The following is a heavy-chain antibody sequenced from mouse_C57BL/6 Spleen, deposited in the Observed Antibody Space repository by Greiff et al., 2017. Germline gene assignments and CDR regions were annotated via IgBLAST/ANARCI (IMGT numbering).Heavy chain of an antibody. V-gene: IGHV1-15*01. CDR3: TRWRYYGSSPYYAMDY. D-gene: IGHD1-1*01. J-gene: IGHJ4*01. Sequence: LQESGAELVRPGASVTLSCKASGYTFTDYEMHWVKQTPVHGLEWIGAIDPETGGTAYNQKFKGKAILTADKSSSTAYMELRSLTSEDSAVYDCTRWRYYGSSPYYAMDYWGQGTSVTVSS. CDR1: GYTFTDYE. CDR2: IDPETGGT.